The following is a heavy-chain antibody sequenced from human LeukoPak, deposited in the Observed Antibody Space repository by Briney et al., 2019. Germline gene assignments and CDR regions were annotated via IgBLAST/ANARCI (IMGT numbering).Heavy chain of an antibody. CDR2: ISHDGSNK. V-gene: IGHV3-30-3*01. J-gene: IGHJ4*02. D-gene: IGHD4-23*01. CDR3: RKGGGNSGLDY. Sequence: PGGSLRLSCAASGFTFSSYAMHWVRQAPGKGLEGVAVISHDGSNKYYADSVKGRFTISRDNSKNTLYLQMNSLRAEDTAVYYCRKGGGNSGLDYWGQGTPVTVSS. CDR1: GFTFSSYA.